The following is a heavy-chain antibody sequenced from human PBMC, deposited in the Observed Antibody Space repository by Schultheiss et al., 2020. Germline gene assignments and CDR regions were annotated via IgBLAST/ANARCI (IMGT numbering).Heavy chain of an antibody. J-gene: IGHJ4*02. CDR1: GFTFSSYG. V-gene: IGHV3-30*18. CDR2: ISYDGSNK. CDR3: AKDLYDSSGYSGLFDY. D-gene: IGHD3-22*01. Sequence: GGSLRLSCAASGFTFSSYGMHWVRQAPGKGLEWVSVISYDGSNKYYADSVKGRFTISRDNSKNTLYLQMNSLRAEDTAVYYCAKDLYDSSGYSGLFDYWVQGTLVTVSS.